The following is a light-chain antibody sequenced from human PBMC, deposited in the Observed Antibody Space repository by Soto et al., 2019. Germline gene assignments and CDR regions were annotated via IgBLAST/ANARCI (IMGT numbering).Light chain of an antibody. Sequence: DIVMTQSPDSLAVSLGETPTINCKSSYSLLYSSNNKNYLAWYQQKPGQPPKLLFYWASTRESGVPDRFSASGSGTDFTLTISSLQAEDVAVYYCQQYCGIPRKFGQGTKV. V-gene: IGKV4-1*01. CDR2: WAS. CDR3: QQYCGIPRK. J-gene: IGKJ1*01. CDR1: YSLLYSSNNKNY.